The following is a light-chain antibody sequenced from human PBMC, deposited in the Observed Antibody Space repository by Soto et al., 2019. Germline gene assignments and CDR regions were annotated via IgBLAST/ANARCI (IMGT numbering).Light chain of an antibody. V-gene: IGLV2-14*01. CDR2: EVS. J-gene: IGLJ1*01. CDR1: SSDVGGYNS. Sequence: QSALTQPASVSGSPGQSITISCTGTSSDVGGYNSVSWYQQHPGKAPKLMIYEVSNRPSGVSNRFSGSKSGNTASLTISGLQPEDEADYYCCSYTTSSILFGTGTKLTVL. CDR3: CSYTTSSIL.